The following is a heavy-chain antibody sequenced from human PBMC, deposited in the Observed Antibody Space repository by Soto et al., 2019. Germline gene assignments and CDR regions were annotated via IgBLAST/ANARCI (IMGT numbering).Heavy chain of an antibody. V-gene: IGHV1-2*02. CDR2: INPNSGGT. CDR3: AITWDSSGYYPN. CDR1: GYTFTGYY. Sequence: ASVKVSCKASGYTFTGYYMHWARQAPGQGLEWMGWINPNSGGTNYAQKFQGRVTMTRDTSISTAYMELSRLRSDDTAVYYCAITWDSSGYYPNWGQGTLVTVSS. J-gene: IGHJ4*02. D-gene: IGHD3-22*01.